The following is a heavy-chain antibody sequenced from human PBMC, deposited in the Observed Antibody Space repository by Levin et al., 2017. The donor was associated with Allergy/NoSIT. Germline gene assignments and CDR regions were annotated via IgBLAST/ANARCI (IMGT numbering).Heavy chain of an antibody. CDR3: ARGGSHHGFDV. V-gene: IGHV1-2*02. Sequence: ASVKVSCKASGYTFTDYWIHWVRQAPGQGLEWMGWIVTNSGGTKYAQKFQGRVTMTRDTSIRTVYMELARLTSDDTAVYYCARGGSHHGFDVWGQGTVITVSS. D-gene: IGHD1-26*01. J-gene: IGHJ3*01. CDR1: GYTFTDYW. CDR2: IVTNSGGT.